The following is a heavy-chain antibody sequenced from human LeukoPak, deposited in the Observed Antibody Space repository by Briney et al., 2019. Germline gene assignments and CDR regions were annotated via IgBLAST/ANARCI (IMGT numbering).Heavy chain of an antibody. CDR2: LNPNNGAT. CDR1: GYPFNAYF. CDR3: ARDVGEMLRPGQEDY. D-gene: IGHD5-12*01. Sequence: ASVKVSCKTSGYPFNAYFIHWVRQAPGHGLEWVGRLNPNNGATNFAQNFQDRVTMTRDTSITTVYMELSRLTSDDTAVYYCARDVGEMLRPGQEDYWGQGTLVTVSS. V-gene: IGHV1-2*06. J-gene: IGHJ4*02.